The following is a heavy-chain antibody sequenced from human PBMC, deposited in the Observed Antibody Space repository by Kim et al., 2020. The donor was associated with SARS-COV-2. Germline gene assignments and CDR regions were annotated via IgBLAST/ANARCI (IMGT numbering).Heavy chain of an antibody. CDR1: GGSFSGYY. J-gene: IGHJ5*02. CDR3: ARRGYSNWFYP. V-gene: IGHV4-34*01. D-gene: IGHD1-1*01. CDR2: INHSGST. Sequence: SETLSLTCAVYGGSFSGYYWSWIRQPPGKGLEWIGEINHSGSTNYNPSLKSRVTISVDTSKNQFSLKLSSVTAADTAMYYCARRGYSNWFYPWGQGTLVAVSS.